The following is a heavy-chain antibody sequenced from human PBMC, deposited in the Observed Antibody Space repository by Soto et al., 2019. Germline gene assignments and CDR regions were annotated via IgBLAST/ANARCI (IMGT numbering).Heavy chain of an antibody. CDR3: ARGMTTSPTTFGS. CDR1: GFIFSDYY. Sequence: PGGSLRLSCAASGFIFSDYYMTWIRQAPGKGLEWVSYISSTSGSIQYADSVKGRFTISRDNARNSMYLQMNSLRDEDTAVYYCARGMTTSPTTFGSWGQGTLVTVSS. J-gene: IGHJ4*02. D-gene: IGHD4-17*01. CDR2: ISSTSGSI. V-gene: IGHV3-11*04.